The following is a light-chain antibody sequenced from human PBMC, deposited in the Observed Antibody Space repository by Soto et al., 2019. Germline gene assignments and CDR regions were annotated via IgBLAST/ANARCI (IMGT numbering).Light chain of an antibody. J-gene: IGKJ2*01. CDR1: QSVSSY. V-gene: IGKV3-11*01. CDR2: DAS. Sequence: EIVLTQSPATLSLSPGERATLSCRASQSVSSYLAWYQQKPGQAPRLLIYDASNRATGIPARFSGSGSGTDFTLTSSILEPEDFAVYYCQQRSNWPPVYTFGQGTKLEIK. CDR3: QQRSNWPPVYT.